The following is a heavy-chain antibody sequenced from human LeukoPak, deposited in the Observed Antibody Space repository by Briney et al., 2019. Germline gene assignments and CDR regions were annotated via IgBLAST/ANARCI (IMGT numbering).Heavy chain of an antibody. D-gene: IGHD2-15*01. J-gene: IGHJ5*02. CDR1: GGTFSSYA. CDR3: AREVCSGGSCYSVGVGWFDP. Sequence: ASVKVSCKASGGTFSSYAISWVRQAPGQGLEWMGGIIPIFGTANYAQKFQGRVTITADESTSTAYMELSSLRSEDTAVYYCAREVCSGGSCYSVGVGWFDPWGQGTLVTVSS. CDR2: IIPIFGTA. V-gene: IGHV1-69*13.